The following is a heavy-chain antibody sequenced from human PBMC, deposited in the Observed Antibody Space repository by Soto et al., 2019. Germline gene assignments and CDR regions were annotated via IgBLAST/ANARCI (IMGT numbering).Heavy chain of an antibody. J-gene: IGHJ5*02. CDR3: ERENRGVAVVPKSFDP. D-gene: IGHD2-21*01. CDR2: LYRGGST. CDR1: GFTVISHY. V-gene: IGHV3-53*01. Sequence: EVQLVESGGGLIQAGGSLRLSCAASGFTVISHYMSWVRQAPGKGLEWVSVLYRGGSTYYADSVKGRFTISRDNTKNIVYLQMNSLTVEDTAVYYCERENRGVAVVPKSFDPWGQGTLVTVSS.